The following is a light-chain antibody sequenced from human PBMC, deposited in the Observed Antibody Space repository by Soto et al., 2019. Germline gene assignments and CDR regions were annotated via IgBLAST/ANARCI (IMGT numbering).Light chain of an antibody. CDR2: DVS. CDR3: SSYTSSRV. J-gene: IGLJ3*02. V-gene: IGLV2-14*01. Sequence: QSALTQPASVSGSPGQSITISCTGTSSDVGGYNYVSWYHQHPGKAPKLMIYDVSNRPSGVSNRFSGPKSGNTASLTISGLQAEDEADYYCSSYTSSRVFGGGTKPTVL. CDR1: SSDVGGYNY.